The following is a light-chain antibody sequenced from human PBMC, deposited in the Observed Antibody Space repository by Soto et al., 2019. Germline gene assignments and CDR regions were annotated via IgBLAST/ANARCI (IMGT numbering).Light chain of an antibody. Sequence: QFALSHPPSASGSPGHSVTISCTGTKNDIGVYDFVSWYQHHPGKAPRLIIYEVVQRPSGVPDRFSGSKSGNTASLTVSGLKAADEADYFCKSYAGSNTYVFGSGTKVT. CDR1: KNDIGVYDF. J-gene: IGLJ1*01. CDR2: EVV. V-gene: IGLV2-8*01. CDR3: KSYAGSNTYV.